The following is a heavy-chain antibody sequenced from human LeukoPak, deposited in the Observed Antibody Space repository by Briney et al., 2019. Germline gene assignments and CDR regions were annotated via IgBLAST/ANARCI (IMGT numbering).Heavy chain of an antibody. CDR2: THYSGTG. D-gene: IGHD3-22*01. Sequence: SETLSLTCAVSGGPIIASYWSWIRQPPGKGLEWIGYTHYSGTGNYNPSLKSRVTISIDTSKSRFSLRLTSVTAADTAVYYCARVRFYDTTGYSTSYYLDYWGQEPWSPSPQ. J-gene: IGHJ4*01. CDR3: ARVRFYDTTGYSTSYYLDY. CDR1: GGPIIASY. V-gene: IGHV4-59*01.